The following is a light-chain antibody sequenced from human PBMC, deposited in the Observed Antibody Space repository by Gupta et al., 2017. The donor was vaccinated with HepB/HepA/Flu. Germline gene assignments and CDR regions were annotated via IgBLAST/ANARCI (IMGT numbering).Light chain of an antibody. J-gene: IGKJ4*01. Sequence: DIQMTQSPSSLSASVRDRVTITCQASQDISNYLNWYQVKPGKAPKLLIYDASNLETGVPSRFRGSGSGTHFTVTISSLQPEDIATYYCQQYDNHPLTFGGGTKVEIK. CDR1: QDISNY. CDR3: QQYDNHPLT. CDR2: DAS. V-gene: IGKV1-33*01.